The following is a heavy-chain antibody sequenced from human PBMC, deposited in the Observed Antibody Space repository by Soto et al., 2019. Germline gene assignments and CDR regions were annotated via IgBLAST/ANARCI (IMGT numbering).Heavy chain of an antibody. CDR3: ARAFGVVNWFDP. D-gene: IGHD3-3*01. J-gene: IGHJ5*02. V-gene: IGHV1-46*01. Sequence: ASVKVSCKASGYTFTNYYLHWVRQAPGQRLEWMGIINPSGSTTNYARKLQGRVTMTTDTSTSTAYMELRSLRSEDSAVYYCARAFGVVNWFDPWGQGTLVTVSS. CDR2: INPSGSTT. CDR1: GYTFTNYY.